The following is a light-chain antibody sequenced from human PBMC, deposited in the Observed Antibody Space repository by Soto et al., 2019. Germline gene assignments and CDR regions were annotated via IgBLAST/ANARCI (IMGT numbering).Light chain of an antibody. CDR2: EVS. CDR3: SSLTSTSTLA. J-gene: IGLJ2*01. V-gene: IGLV2-14*01. Sequence: QSALTQPASVSGSPGQSITISCTGTSSDVGGYNYVSWYQQHPGKAPKLMIYEVSYRPSGVSNRFSGSKSGNTASLTISGIQAEDEAGDYCSSLTSTSTLAFGGGTKLTVL. CDR1: SSDVGGYNY.